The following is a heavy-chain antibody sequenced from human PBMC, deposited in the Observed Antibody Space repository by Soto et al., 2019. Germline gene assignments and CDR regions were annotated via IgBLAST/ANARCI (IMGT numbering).Heavy chain of an antibody. V-gene: IGHV3-30*18. CDR3: AKGGDTDY. J-gene: IGHJ4*02. D-gene: IGHD5-18*01. Sequence: QVQLVESGGGVVQPGRSLRVSCAASGLTFSTFGMHWVRQAPGKGLEWVALISSDGNDKFYADSVKGRFTISRNNSKNTLYLQMNSLRAEDTAVYYCAKGGDTDYWGQGTLVTVSS. CDR2: ISSDGNDK. CDR1: GLTFSTFG.